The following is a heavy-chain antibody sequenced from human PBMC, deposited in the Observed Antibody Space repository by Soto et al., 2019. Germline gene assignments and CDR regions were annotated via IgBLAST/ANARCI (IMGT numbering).Heavy chain of an antibody. CDR2: IYPGDSDT. J-gene: IGHJ6*03. CDR1: GYSFTSYW. V-gene: IGHV5-51*01. D-gene: IGHD6-6*01. Sequence: GESLKISCKGSGYSFTSYWIGWVRQMPGKGLEWMGIIYPGDSDTRYSPSFQGQVTISADKSISTAYLQWSSLKASDTAMYYCARCSSSRDHYYYYYMDVWGKGTTVTVSS. CDR3: ARCSSSRDHYYYYYMDV.